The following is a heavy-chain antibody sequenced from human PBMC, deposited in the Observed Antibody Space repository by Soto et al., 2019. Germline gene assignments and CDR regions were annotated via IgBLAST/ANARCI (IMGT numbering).Heavy chain of an antibody. Sequence: QVQLVQSGAEVKKPGASVKVSCKTSGYTFAAYYIHWIRQAPGQGLEWMGWINPTSGGTVYAQNFQDRVTMTRDTSISTAYMELRRLNSDDTAVYYCARDPDYGYYWGYVFDSWGQGTPVTVSS. CDR3: ARDPDYGYYWGYVFDS. J-gene: IGHJ4*02. CDR1: GYTFAAYY. D-gene: IGHD4-17*01. CDR2: INPTSGGT. V-gene: IGHV1-2*02.